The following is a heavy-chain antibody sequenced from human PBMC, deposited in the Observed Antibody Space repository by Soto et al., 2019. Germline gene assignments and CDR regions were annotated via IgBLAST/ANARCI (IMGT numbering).Heavy chain of an antibody. CDR1: GFTFSTSS. J-gene: IGHJ3*02. D-gene: IGHD3-10*01. V-gene: IGHV3-21*01. CDR2: ISSSSSYI. Sequence: EVQLVASGGGLVKPGGSLRLSCAASGFTFSTSSMNWVRQAPGKGLEWVSSISSSSSYIYYADSVKGRFTISRDNAKNPLDLQMNILRAEDTAVYSCARDRGGDLKAFDIWGQGTMVTVSS. CDR3: ARDRGGDLKAFDI.